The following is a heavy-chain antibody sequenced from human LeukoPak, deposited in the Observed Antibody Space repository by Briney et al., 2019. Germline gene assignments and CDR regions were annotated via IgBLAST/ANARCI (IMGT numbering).Heavy chain of an antibody. J-gene: IGHJ4*02. V-gene: IGHV3-7*01. CDR3: ARGGGYFYGLAY. CDR2: IKPDGGEK. CDR1: GLSVSSNF. Sequence: GGSLRLSCAATGLSVSSNFMSWVRQAPGKGLEWVANIKPDGGEKNYVDSVKGRFTISRDNAKNSLYLQMNSLRADDTAVYYCARGGGYFYGLAYWGQGTLVTVSS. D-gene: IGHD5-18*01.